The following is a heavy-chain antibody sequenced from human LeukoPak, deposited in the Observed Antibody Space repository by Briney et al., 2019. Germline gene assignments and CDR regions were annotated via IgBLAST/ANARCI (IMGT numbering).Heavy chain of an antibody. J-gene: IGHJ4*02. D-gene: IGHD1-26*01. CDR2: IVVGSGNT. V-gene: IGHV1-58*02. Sequence: VKVSCKASGFTFTSSVMQWVRQARGQRLEWIGWIVVGSGNTNYAQKFQERVTITRDMSTSTAYMELSSLRSEDTAVYYCAADRWVGATTFDYWGQGTLVTVSS. CDR3: AADRWVGATTFDY. CDR1: GFTFTSSV.